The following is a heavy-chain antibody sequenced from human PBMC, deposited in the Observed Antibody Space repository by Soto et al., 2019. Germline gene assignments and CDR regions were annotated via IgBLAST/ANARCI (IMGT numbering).Heavy chain of an antibody. D-gene: IGHD5-12*01. CDR2: INHSGST. CDR3: ARPTWINIPVDAFDI. CDR1: GGSFSGYY. J-gene: IGHJ3*02. V-gene: IGHV4-34*01. Sequence: PSETLSLTCAVYGGSFSGYYWSWIRQPPGKGLEWIGEINHSGSTNYNPSLKSRVTISVDTSKNQFSLKLSSVTAADTAVYYCARPTWINIPVDAFDIWGQGTMVTVSS.